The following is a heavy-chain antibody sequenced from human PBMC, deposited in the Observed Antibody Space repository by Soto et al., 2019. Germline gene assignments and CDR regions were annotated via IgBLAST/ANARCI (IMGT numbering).Heavy chain of an antibody. CDR2: INHSGST. D-gene: IGHD3-10*01. Sequence: QVQLQQWGAGLLKPSETLSLTCAVYGGSFSGYYWSWIRQPPGKGLEWIGEINHSGSTNYNPSLKSRVTISVDTSKNQFSLKLSSVTAADTAVYYCARGGDYYYGSGRRKLDYWGQGTLVTVSS. CDR1: GGSFSGYY. J-gene: IGHJ4*02. CDR3: ARGGDYYYGSGRRKLDY. V-gene: IGHV4-34*01.